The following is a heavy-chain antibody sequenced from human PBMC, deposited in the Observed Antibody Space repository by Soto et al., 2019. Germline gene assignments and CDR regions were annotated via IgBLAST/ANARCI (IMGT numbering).Heavy chain of an antibody. CDR1: GFTFSSYS. Sequence: GGCLRLSCAASGFTFSSYSMNWVRQVPGDGLEWVSSISSNRAYIYYADSGEGRFTISRDNAKNPTSLRLTSVTAARTAVSYCARASKAARAYGRSWDAAFDYWGQGTLVTVSS. D-gene: IGHD6-13*01. J-gene: IGHJ4*02. CDR3: ARASKAARAYGRSWDAAFDY. V-gene: IGHV3-21*04. CDR2: ISSNRAYI.